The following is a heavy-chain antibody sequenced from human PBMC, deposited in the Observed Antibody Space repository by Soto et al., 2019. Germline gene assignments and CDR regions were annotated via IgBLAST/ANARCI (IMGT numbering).Heavy chain of an antibody. D-gene: IGHD3-10*01. V-gene: IGHV4-59*08. CDR3: ARHAGRGVYYYYMDV. J-gene: IGHJ6*03. CDR2: ISYSGST. CDR1: GGSITSYY. Sequence: SGTLPLTGIDSGGSITSYYWTWIRRPPGKGLEWIGYISYSGSTNSNPSLKSRVAISVDASKNQFSLKLSSVTAADTAVYYCARHAGRGVYYYYMDVWGKGTTVTVSS.